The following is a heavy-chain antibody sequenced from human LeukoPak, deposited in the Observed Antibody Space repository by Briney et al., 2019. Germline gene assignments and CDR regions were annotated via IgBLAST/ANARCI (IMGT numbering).Heavy chain of an antibody. CDR1: GDSISSSSYY. J-gene: IGHJ4*02. CDR3: ASLAVAGPYYFDY. CDR2: IYHSGST. V-gene: IGHV4-39*07. Sequence: SETLSLTCTVSGDSISSSSYYWGWIRQPPGKGLEWIGSIYHSGSTYYNPSLESRVTISVDTSKNQFSLKLSSVTAADTAVYYCASLAVAGPYYFDYWGQGTLVTVSS. D-gene: IGHD6-19*01.